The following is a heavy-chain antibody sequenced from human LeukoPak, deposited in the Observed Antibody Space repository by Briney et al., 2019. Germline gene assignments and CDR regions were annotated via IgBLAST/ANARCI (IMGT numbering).Heavy chain of an antibody. CDR1: GGSLSSYY. Sequence: SETLSLTCTVSGGSLSSYYWSWIRQPPGKGLEWIGSIYYSGSTYYNPSLKSRVTISVDTSKNQFSLKLSSVTAADTAVYYCARGGIAAAGTLDYWGQGTLVTVSS. CDR2: IYYSGST. D-gene: IGHD6-13*01. CDR3: ARGGIAAAGTLDY. V-gene: IGHV4-59*12. J-gene: IGHJ4*02.